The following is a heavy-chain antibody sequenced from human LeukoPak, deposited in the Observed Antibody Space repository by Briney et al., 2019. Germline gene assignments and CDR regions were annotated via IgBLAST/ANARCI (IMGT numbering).Heavy chain of an antibody. D-gene: IGHD2-2*01. Sequence: SETPSLTCTVSGGSISSYYWTWIRQPPGKGLEWIGYIYYSGSTNYNPSLKSRVTISVDTSKNQFSLKLSSVTAADTAVYYCARDRVPEGFDYWGQGTLVTVSS. CDR2: IYYSGST. J-gene: IGHJ4*02. V-gene: IGHV4-59*01. CDR3: ARDRVPEGFDY. CDR1: GGSISSYY.